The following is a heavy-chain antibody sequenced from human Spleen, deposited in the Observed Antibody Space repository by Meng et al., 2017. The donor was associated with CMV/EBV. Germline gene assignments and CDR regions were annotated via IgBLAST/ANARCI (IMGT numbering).Heavy chain of an antibody. CDR1: GGYMSRSKYD. J-gene: IGHJ5*02. Sequence: TVSGGYMSRSKYDWGWSRQPAGKALEWIGSIFYSGRTYYNPSLKSRVTISLDTSKNQFSLDLSSVTAADTAVYYCARTRFLDGWFDPWGQGTLVTVSS. D-gene: IGHD3-3*01. CDR3: ARTRFLDGWFDP. CDR2: IFYSGRT. V-gene: IGHV4-39*07.